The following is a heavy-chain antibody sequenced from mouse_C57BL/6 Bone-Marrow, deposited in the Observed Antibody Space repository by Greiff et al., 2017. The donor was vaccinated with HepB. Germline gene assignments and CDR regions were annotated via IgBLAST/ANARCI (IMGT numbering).Heavy chain of an antibody. CDR1: GFTFSDYY. D-gene: IGHD1-2*01. Sequence: EVKLVESGGGLVQPGGSLKLSCAASGFTFSDYYMYWVRQTPEKRLEWVAYISNGGGSTYYPDTVKGRFTISRDNAKNTLYLQMSRLKSEDTAMYYCARRPLTTAMDYWGQGTSVTVSS. V-gene: IGHV5-12*01. CDR3: ARRPLTTAMDY. J-gene: IGHJ4*01. CDR2: ISNGGGST.